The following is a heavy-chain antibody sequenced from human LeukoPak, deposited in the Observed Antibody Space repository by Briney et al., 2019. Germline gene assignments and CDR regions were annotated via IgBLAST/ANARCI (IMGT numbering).Heavy chain of an antibody. V-gene: IGHV3-23*01. CDR2: ISGSGGTA. CDR1: GFTFSIYA. D-gene: IGHD3-22*01. Sequence: GGSLRLSCTASGFTFSIYAMSWVRQAPGKGLEWVSAISGSGGTAYYADSVKGRLTISRDNSKNTLYLQMNSLRAEDTAVYYCAKKGYYDGSGYYMYYFDHWGQGTLVTVSS. CDR3: AKKGYYDGSGYYMYYFDH. J-gene: IGHJ4*02.